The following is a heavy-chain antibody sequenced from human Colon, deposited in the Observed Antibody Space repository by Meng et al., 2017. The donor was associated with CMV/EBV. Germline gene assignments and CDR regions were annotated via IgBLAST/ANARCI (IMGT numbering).Heavy chain of an antibody. D-gene: IGHD3-22*01. CDR3: ARGYYDDDGYNKYACDI. J-gene: IGHJ3*02. CDR2: MHPNSGNA. CDR1: YTFTTYD. Sequence: YTFTTYDIHWVRQATGQGLEWMAWMHPNSGNAAFAPKFQGRVSMTSDTSTSTAYMELSGLQFEDTAVYYCARGYYDDDGYNKYACDIWGQGTMVTVSS. V-gene: IGHV1-8*02.